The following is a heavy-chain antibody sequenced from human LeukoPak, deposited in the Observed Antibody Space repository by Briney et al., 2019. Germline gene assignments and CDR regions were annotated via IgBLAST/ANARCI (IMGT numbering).Heavy chain of an antibody. CDR3: ARHGGYSSPYLH. V-gene: IGHV4-59*08. D-gene: IGHD6-13*01. J-gene: IGHJ1*01. CDR1: GGSISNYY. CDR2: IYYSGST. Sequence: PSETLSLTYTVSGGSISNYYWSWIRQPPGKGLECIGYIYYSGSTNYNPSLKSRVTISVDTSKSQFPLKLSSVTATDTAVYYCARHGGYSSPYLHWGQGTLVTVSS.